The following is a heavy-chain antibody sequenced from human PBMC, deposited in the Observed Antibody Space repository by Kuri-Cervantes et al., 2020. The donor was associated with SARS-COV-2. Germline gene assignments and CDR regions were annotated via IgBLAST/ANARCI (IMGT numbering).Heavy chain of an antibody. CDR3: GKVSWLQLWRRYSDS. Sequence: GESLKSSCEVSGFLFSASAIHWVRQAFGKGLEWVGRVRDKANNYATAYAASVKGRFTISRDDSKNMAYLQMNSLKTDDTAVYYCGKVSWLQLWRRYSDSWGQGTLVTVSS. D-gene: IGHD5-24*01. CDR1: GFLFSASA. CDR2: VRDKANNYAT. J-gene: IGHJ4*02. V-gene: IGHV3-73*01.